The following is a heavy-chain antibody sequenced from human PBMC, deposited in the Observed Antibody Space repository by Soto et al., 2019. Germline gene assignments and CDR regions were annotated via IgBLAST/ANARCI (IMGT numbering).Heavy chain of an antibody. V-gene: IGHV3-30-3*01. J-gene: IGHJ4*02. CDR3: ARDIYDYYDSSGYPPY. CDR2: ISYDGSNK. Sequence: PGGSLRLSCAASGFTFSSYAMHWVRQAPGKGLEWVAVISYDGSNKYYADSVKGRFTISRDNSKNTLYLQMNSLRAEDTAVYYCARDIYDYYDSSGYPPYWGQGTLVTVSS. CDR1: GFTFSSYA. D-gene: IGHD3-22*01.